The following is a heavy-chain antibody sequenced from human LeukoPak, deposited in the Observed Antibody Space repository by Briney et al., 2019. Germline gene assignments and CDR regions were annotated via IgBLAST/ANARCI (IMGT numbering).Heavy chain of an antibody. CDR1: GGSISSYY. CDR3: ARGQYYYDSSGYSMNFDY. J-gene: IGHJ4*02. Sequence: PSETLSLTCTVSGGSISSYYWAWIRHPAGKGLECIGRIHTSGTTNYNPSLQSRVTMSVDTSKNQFSLKLSSVTAADTAVYYCARGQYYYDSSGYSMNFDYWGQGTLVTVSS. D-gene: IGHD3-22*01. CDR2: IHTSGTT. V-gene: IGHV4-4*07.